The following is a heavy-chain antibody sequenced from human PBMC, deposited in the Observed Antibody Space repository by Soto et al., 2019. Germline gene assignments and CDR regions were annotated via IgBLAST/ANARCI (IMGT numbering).Heavy chain of an antibody. CDR2: IIPVFRTA. CDR1: GGTFSRYA. D-gene: IGHD2-2*01. CDR3: ARGLVVVPAAEINFDY. Sequence: SVNVSCKSSGGTFSRYAISLVRQAPGQGLEWMGRIIPVFRTANYAQRFQDRVTITADDSTSTAFMELSSLKSEDTAVYYCARGLVVVPAAEINFDYWGQGTPVTVSS. V-gene: IGHV1-69*13. J-gene: IGHJ4*02.